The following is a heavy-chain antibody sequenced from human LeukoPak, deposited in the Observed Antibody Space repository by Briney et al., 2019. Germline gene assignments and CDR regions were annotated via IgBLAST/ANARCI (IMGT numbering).Heavy chain of an antibody. V-gene: IGHV1-2*02. D-gene: IGHD2-2*01. J-gene: IGHJ4*02. CDR2: INPNSGGT. CDR3: ARAPMGTAALY. Sequence: RASVKVSCKASGYTFTGYYMHWVRQAPGQGLEWMGWINPNSGGTNYAQKFQGRVTMTRDTSISTAYMELSRLTSDDTAFYYCARAPMGTAALYWGQGTLVTVSS. CDR1: GYTFTGYY.